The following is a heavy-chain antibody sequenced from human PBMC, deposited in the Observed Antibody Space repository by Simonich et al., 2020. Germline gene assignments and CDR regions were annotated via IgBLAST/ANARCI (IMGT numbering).Heavy chain of an antibody. D-gene: IGHD6-13*01. CDR2: IYYSGST. J-gene: IGHJ3*02. CDR3: ARHAGFAFDI. CDR1: GGSISSSGYY. Sequence: QLQLQESGPGLVKPSETLSLTCTVSGGSISSSGYYWCWIRQPPGKGLEWIGSIYYSGSTDYNPPLKSRVTISVDTSKNQFSLKLSSVTAADTAVYYCARHAGFAFDIWGQGTMVTVSS. V-gene: IGHV4-39*01.